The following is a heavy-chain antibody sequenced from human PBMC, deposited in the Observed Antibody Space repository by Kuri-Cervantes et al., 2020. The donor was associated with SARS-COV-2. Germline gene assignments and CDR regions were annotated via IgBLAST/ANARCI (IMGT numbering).Heavy chain of an antibody. CDR1: GGTFSSYA. J-gene: IGHJ3*02. Sequence: SVKVSCKASGGTFSSYANSWVRQAPGQGLEWMGRIIPIFGTANYAQKFQGRVTITADESTSTAYMELSSLRSEDTAVYYCASPAGTHPQYAFDIWGQGTMVTVSS. D-gene: IGHD1-14*01. CDR2: IIPIFGTA. V-gene: IGHV1-69*13. CDR3: ASPAGTHPQYAFDI.